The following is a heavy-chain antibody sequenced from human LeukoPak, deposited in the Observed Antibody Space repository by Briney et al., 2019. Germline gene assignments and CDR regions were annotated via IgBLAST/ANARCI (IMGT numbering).Heavy chain of an antibody. J-gene: IGHJ1*01. CDR2: ISSNGGST. CDR3: VKDQGYYDFWSGYEYFHH. CDR1: GFTFSSYG. Sequence: GGSLRLSCSASGFTFSSYGLHWVRQAPGKGLQYVSGISSNGGSTDYADSVKGRFTISRDNSKNTLYLQMSSLRAEGTAVYYCVKDQGYYDFWSGYEYFHHWGQGTLVTVSS. V-gene: IGHV3-64D*08. D-gene: IGHD3-3*01.